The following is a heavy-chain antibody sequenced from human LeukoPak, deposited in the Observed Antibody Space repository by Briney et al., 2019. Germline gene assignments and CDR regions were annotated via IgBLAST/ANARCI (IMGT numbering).Heavy chain of an antibody. V-gene: IGHV1-69*06. Sequence: SGSAVEAIDRTYAISWVRRAAGLRVGWWGGFHPIFRTANYEQKFPSRSTITADKSTSKAYMELSSLRSEDKAVYYCARTPRNFTMTGFYFDYWGHGTLVTAAS. CDR3: ARTPRNFTMTGFYFDY. D-gene: IGHD3-22*01. CDR2: FHPIFRTA. J-gene: IGHJ4*01. CDR1: EAIDRTYA.